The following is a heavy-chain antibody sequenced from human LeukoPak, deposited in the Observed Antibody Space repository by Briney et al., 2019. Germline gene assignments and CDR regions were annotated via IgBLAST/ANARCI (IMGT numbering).Heavy chain of an antibody. V-gene: IGHV4-4*02. CDR2: IYHSGST. D-gene: IGHD4-17*01. CDR3: AREPLYGDYVLDY. J-gene: IGHJ4*02. CDR1: GGSISSSNW. Sequence: SETLSLTCAVSGGSISSSNWWSWVRQPPGKGLEWIGEIYHSGSTSYSPSLKSRVTISVDKSKNQFSLKLSSVTAADTAVYYCAREPLYGDYVLDYWGQGTLVTVSS.